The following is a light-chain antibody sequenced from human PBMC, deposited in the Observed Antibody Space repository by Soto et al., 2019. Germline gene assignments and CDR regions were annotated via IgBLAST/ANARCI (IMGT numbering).Light chain of an antibody. CDR1: NIGSKG. V-gene: IGLV3-21*04. CDR3: QVWDSKGV. Sequence: SYELTQPPSVSVAPGKTARITCGGNNIGSKGVHWYQQKPGQAPVLVIYFDRERPSGIPERFTGSNSGNTATLTISRVEAGDEADYYCQVWDSKGVFGGGTNVTVL. CDR2: FDR. J-gene: IGLJ3*02.